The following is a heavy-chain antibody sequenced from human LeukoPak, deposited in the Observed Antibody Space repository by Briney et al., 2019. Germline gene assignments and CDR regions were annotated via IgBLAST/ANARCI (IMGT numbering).Heavy chain of an antibody. V-gene: IGHV5-51*01. CDR3: ARHQVGATTPLDY. D-gene: IGHD1-26*01. CDR1: GYSFTSYW. J-gene: IGHJ4*02. CDR2: IYPGDSDT. Sequence: GESLKISCKGSGYSFTSYWIGWVRQKPGKGLEWMEIIYPGDSDTGYSPSFQGQVTISADKSISTAYLQWSSLKASVTAMYYCARHQVGATTPLDYWGQGTLVTVSS.